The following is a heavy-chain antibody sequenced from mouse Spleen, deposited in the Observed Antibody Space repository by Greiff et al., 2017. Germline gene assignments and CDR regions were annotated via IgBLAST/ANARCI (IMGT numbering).Heavy chain of an antibody. V-gene: IGHV1-64*01. J-gene: IGHJ2*01. CDR3: ARHYYGSSFDY. CDR2: IHPNSGST. CDR1: GYTFTSYW. Sequence: QVQLQQPGAELVKPGASVKLSCKASGYTFTSYWMHWVKQRPGQGLEWIGMIHPNSGSTNYNEKFKSKATLTVDKSSSTAYMQLSSLTSEDSAVYYCARHYYGSSFDYWGQGTTLTVPS. D-gene: IGHD1-1*01.